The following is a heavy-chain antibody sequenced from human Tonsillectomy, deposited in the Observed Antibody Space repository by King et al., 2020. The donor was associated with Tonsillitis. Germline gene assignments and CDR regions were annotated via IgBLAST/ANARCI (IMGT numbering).Heavy chain of an antibody. V-gene: IGHV3-21*01. Sequence: QLVQSGGGLVKPGGSLRLSCAASGFTFSSYSMNWVRQAPGKGLEWVSSVTRSSTYVYYADSLKGRFTISRDNARNSLYLQMNSLRAEDTAVYYCARECSSTSCSTPDFDYWGLGTLVTVSS. CDR2: VTRSSTYV. D-gene: IGHD2-2*02. CDR3: ARECSSTSCSTPDFDY. J-gene: IGHJ4*02. CDR1: GFTFSSYS.